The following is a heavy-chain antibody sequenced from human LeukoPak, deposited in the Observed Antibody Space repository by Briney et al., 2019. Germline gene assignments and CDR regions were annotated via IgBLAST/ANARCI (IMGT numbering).Heavy chain of an antibody. CDR1: GGSISGYY. J-gene: IGHJ4*02. D-gene: IGHD4-23*01. V-gene: IGHV4-59*01. CDR2: IDYSGST. CDR3: ARDTTSFYGGNSGLFDY. Sequence: SETLSLTCTVSGGSISGYYWSWIRQPPGRELEWIGYIDYSGSTNYNPSLKSRVTISEDTSKNQLSLKLSSVTAADTAVYYCARDTTSFYGGNSGLFDYWGQGTLVTVSS.